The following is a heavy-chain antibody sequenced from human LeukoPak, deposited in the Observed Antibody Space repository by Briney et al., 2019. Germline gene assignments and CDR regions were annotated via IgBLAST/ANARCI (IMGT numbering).Heavy chain of an antibody. Sequence: ASVKVSCKASGYTFTSYGISWVRQAPGQGLEWMGWTNPNSGGTNYAQKFQGRVTMTRDTSISTAYMELSRLRSDDTAVYYCARDLEQQLVQTAGYWGQGTLVTVSS. D-gene: IGHD6-13*01. J-gene: IGHJ4*02. CDR3: ARDLEQQLVQTAGY. CDR1: GYTFTSYG. CDR2: TNPNSGGT. V-gene: IGHV1-2*02.